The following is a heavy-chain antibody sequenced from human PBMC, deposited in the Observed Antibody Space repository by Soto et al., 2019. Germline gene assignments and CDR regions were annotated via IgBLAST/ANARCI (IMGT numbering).Heavy chain of an antibody. CDR3: ARDSSGASWFDP. D-gene: IGHD3-22*01. J-gene: IGHJ5*02. Sequence: ILSLTFAVSGGSISSGWDSWSWIRQPPGKGLEWIGYIYHSGSTYYNPSLKSRVTISVDRSKNQFSLKLSSVTAADTAVYYCARDSSGASWFDPWGQGILVTVSS. V-gene: IGHV4-30-2*01. CDR1: GGSISSGWDS. CDR2: IYHSGST.